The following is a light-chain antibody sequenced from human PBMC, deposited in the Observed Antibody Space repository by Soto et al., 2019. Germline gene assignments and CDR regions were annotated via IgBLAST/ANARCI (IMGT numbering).Light chain of an antibody. CDR3: SSYTPTRSYV. J-gene: IGLJ1*01. V-gene: IGLV2-14*01. CDR1: SSDIGGYNY. CDR2: EVS. Sequence: QSAPTQPASVSGSPGQSITISCTGTSSDIGGYNYVSWYQQHPGKAPKLMIYEVSNRPSGVSNRFSGSKSGSTASLTISGLQAEDEADYYCSSYTPTRSYVFGTGTKLTVL.